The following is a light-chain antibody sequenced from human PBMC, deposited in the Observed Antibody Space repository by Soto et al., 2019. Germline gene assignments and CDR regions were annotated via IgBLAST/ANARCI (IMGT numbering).Light chain of an antibody. V-gene: IGKV1-33*01. CDR2: DAS. CDR3: QQYDNLPYT. Sequence: DMQMPQSPSSLSASLGANVTITCQASQDISNYLNWYQQKPGKAPKLLIYDASNLETGVPSRFSGSGSGTDFTFTISSLQPEDIATYYCQQYDNLPYTFGQGPRWIS. CDR1: QDISNY. J-gene: IGKJ2*01.